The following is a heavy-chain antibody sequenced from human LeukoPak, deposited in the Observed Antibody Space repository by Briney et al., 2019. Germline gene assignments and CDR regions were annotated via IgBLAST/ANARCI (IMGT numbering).Heavy chain of an antibody. CDR1: GFTFRSYA. CDR3: ARLVGVSPLDY. D-gene: IGHD3-16*01. V-gene: IGHV3-23*01. J-gene: IGHJ4*02. Sequence: GGSLRLSCVVSGFTFRSYAMYWVRQAPGKGLEWVSEISGSPDNTYYADSVKGRFATSRDNSRNTLYLQMNSLRAEDTAVYYCARLVGVSPLDYWGQGTPVTVSS. CDR2: ISGSPDNT.